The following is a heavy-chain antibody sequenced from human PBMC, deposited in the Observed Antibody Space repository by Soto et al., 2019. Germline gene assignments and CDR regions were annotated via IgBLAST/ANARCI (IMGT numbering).Heavy chain of an antibody. CDR2: ISDSEST. Sequence: QLQLQASGPGLVKPSETLSLTCTVSVGSISGSSYYWGWIRQPPGKGLEWIGSISDSESTYYNLSLKSRITMSVDTSKNQFSLKLSSVSAADTAVYYCARQNPLNWFDPWGQGTLVTVSS. J-gene: IGHJ5*02. CDR3: ARQNPLNWFDP. V-gene: IGHV4-39*01. CDR1: VGSISGSSYY.